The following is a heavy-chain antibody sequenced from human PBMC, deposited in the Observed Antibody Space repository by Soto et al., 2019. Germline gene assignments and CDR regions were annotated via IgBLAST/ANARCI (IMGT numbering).Heavy chain of an antibody. CDR1: GGTFSSYT. CDR2: IIPILGIA. J-gene: IGHJ5*02. V-gene: IGHV1-69*08. D-gene: IGHD3-10*01. Sequence: QVQLVQSGAEVKKPGSSVKVSCKASGGTFSSYTISWVRQAPGQGLEWMGRIIPILGIANYAQKFQGRVTITADKSQSTDYMELSSLRSEDTAVYYCGRDLRGADYYGSGSLWFGPLGQGTMVTVSS. CDR3: GRDLRGADYYGSGSLWFGP.